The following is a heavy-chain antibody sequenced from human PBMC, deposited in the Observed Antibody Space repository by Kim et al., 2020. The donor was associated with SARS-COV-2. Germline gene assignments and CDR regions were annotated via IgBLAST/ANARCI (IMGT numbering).Heavy chain of an antibody. Sequence: SETLSLTCTVSGGSVSTGSYYWSWIRQPPGKGLEWFGYIDYSGSTNNNPSLKSRVTITVDTSQTQFSRKPSYVTAGATASYCGVRGFYDSSGYTYYCGM. CDR1: GGSVSTGSYY. J-gene: IGHJ6*01. CDR2: IDYSGST. V-gene: IGHV4-61*01. CDR3: VRGFYDSSGYTYYCGM. D-gene: IGHD3-22*01.